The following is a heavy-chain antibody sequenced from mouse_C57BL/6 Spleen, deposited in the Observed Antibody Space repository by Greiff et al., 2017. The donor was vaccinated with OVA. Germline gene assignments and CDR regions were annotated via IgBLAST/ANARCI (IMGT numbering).Heavy chain of an antibody. CDR1: GFTFSDAW. CDR2: IRNKANNHAT. J-gene: IGHJ1*03. V-gene: IGHV6-6*01. Sequence: EVKLVESGGGLVQPGGSMKLSCAASGFTFSDAWMDWVRQSPEKGLEWVAEIRNKANNHATYYAESVKGRFTISRDDSKSSVYLQMNSLRAEDTSIYYCTNYGYDGGYFDVWGTGTTVTVSS. CDR3: TNYGYDGGYFDV. D-gene: IGHD2-2*01.